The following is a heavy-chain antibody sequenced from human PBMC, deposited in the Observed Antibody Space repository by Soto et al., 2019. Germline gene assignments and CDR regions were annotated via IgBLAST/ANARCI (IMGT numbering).Heavy chain of an antibody. CDR1: GYTFTSYY. Sequence: QVQLVQSGAEVKKPGASVKVSCKASGYTFTSYYIHWVRQAPGQGPEWMGVMNPSGGGPTYAQKFQVVITMTGDTSTVTVYMILSSITSGDKALYYCARERVRHDSGMYFWGQVTIVTVS. V-gene: IGHV1-46*01. CDR2: MNPSGGGP. D-gene: IGHD1-1*01. CDR3: ARERVRHDSGMYF. J-gene: IGHJ6*01.